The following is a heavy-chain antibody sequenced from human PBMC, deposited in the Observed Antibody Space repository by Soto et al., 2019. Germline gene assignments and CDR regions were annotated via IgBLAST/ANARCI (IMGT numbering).Heavy chain of an antibody. V-gene: IGHV4-34*01. Sequence: SETLCLTCVVAGGSLSDYFWSWIRQSPWIALEWIGEINHLGSINYNPSLKSRVTMSVDTSKNQFSLTLNSVTAADTATYYCARGGISHWAYFYYMDVWDRGTTVTVSS. CDR1: GGSLSDYF. D-gene: IGHD2-21*01. J-gene: IGHJ6*03. CDR2: INHLGSI. CDR3: ARGGISHWAYFYYMDV.